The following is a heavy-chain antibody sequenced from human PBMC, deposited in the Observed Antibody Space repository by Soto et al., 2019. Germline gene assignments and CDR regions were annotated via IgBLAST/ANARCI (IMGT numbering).Heavy chain of an antibody. CDR1: GYTFTTYP. D-gene: IGHD3-10*01. CDR2: INPANGDT. Sequence: ASVKVSCKPSGYTFTTYPIHWVRQAPGQSLEWMGWINPANGDTGYSQNFQGRVTITRDASASTAYMELSSLRSEDMAVYYCARKDYYGSGIYYFDYWGQGTLVTVSS. CDR3: ARKDYYGSGIYYFDY. V-gene: IGHV1-3*01. J-gene: IGHJ4*02.